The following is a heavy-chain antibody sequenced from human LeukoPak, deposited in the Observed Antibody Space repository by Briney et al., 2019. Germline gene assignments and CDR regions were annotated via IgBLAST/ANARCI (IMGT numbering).Heavy chain of an antibody. J-gene: IGHJ5*01. CDR1: GFTFRSYA. CDR2: ISYDGSNK. CDR3: AREKFES. V-gene: IGHV3-30*14. Sequence: GGSLRLSCEASGFTFRSYAMHWVRQAPGKGLEWVAVISYDGSNKYYADSVKGRFTISRDNSNNIISLQMNNLTTDDTATYYCAREKFESWGQGTLVTVSP.